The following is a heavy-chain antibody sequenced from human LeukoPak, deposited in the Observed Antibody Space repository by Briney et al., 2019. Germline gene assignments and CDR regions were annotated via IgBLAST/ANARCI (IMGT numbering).Heavy chain of an antibody. J-gene: IGHJ4*02. Sequence: GGSLTLSCAPSGFTFSSYGVHWARQAPGKGLEWVASTSYDGSNRHYADSVKGRFTISRDNSKNTLYLQINSLRDEDTAVYYCGKSGHFYGSTDPYYIDYWGQGILVTVSS. V-gene: IGHV3-30*18. CDR1: GFTFSSYG. CDR2: TSYDGSNR. D-gene: IGHD3-10*01. CDR3: GKSGHFYGSTDPYYIDY.